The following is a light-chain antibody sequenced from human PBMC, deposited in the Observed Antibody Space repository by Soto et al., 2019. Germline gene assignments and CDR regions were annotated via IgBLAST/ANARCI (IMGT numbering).Light chain of an antibody. CDR1: QSISSD. CDR3: QQRSNSIT. CDR2: DAS. Sequence: EIALTQSSGTLSLSAGERSPLSCRASQSISSDLAWYQQKPGQAPWRLIYDASTRATGIPARFSVSGSGTYFTLTISSLAPEDFAVDDCQQRSNSITLVQGTRLEN. V-gene: IGKV3-11*01. J-gene: IGKJ5*01.